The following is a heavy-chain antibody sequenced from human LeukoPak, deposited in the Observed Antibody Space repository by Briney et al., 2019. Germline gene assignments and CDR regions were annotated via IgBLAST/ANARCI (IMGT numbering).Heavy chain of an antibody. CDR3: TRRAIAAATFDY. Sequence: PGGSLRLSCTASGFTFGDYAMSWVRQAPGKGLEWVGFIRSKAYGGTTEYAASVKGRFTISRDDSKSIAYLQMNSLKTEDTAVYYCTRRAIAAATFDYWGQGTLVTVSS. CDR1: GFTFGDYA. D-gene: IGHD6-13*01. V-gene: IGHV3-49*04. CDR2: IRSKAYGGTT. J-gene: IGHJ4*02.